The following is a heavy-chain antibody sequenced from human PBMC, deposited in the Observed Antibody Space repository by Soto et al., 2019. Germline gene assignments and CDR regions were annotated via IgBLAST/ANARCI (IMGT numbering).Heavy chain of an antibody. J-gene: IGHJ5*02. CDR2: LNPNSGNT. V-gene: IGHV1-8*01. D-gene: IGHD1-20*01. Sequence: QVQLVQSGAEVKKPGASVKVSCKASGYMFSTYDINWVRQAHGQGLEWMGWLNPNSGNTGYAQKFQGIVTMTRNTSINTAYMELSSLGSDDTAVYYCARDHRYNWNDEGWFDPWGQGTLVTVSS. CDR1: GYMFSTYD. CDR3: ARDHRYNWNDEGWFDP.